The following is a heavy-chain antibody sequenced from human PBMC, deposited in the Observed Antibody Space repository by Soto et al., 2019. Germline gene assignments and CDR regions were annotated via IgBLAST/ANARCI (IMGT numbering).Heavy chain of an antibody. V-gene: IGHV3-11*06. Sequence: PGGSLRLSCAASGFTFSDYYMSWIRQAPGKGLEWVSYISSSSSYTNYADSVKGRFTISRDNAKNSLYLQMNSLGAEDTAVYYCARDERDYYDSSGYYYSTNDYWAQATLVTASS. CDR2: ISSSSSYT. J-gene: IGHJ4*02. CDR3: ARDERDYYDSSGYYYSTNDY. D-gene: IGHD3-22*01. CDR1: GFTFSDYY.